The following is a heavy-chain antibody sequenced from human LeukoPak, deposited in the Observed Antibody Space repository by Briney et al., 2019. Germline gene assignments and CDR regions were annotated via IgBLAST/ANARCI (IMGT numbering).Heavy chain of an antibody. CDR2: IYPGDSDT. V-gene: IGHV5-51*01. CDR1: GYSFTSYW. J-gene: IGHJ2*01. D-gene: IGHD6-13*01. Sequence: GESLKISCKGSGYSFTSYWIGWVRQVPGKGLEWMGIIYPGDSDTRYSPSFQGQVTISADKSINTAYLQWSSLKASDTAMYYCARRTPEYSSRWYFDLWGRGTRITVSS. CDR3: ARRTPEYSSRWYFDL.